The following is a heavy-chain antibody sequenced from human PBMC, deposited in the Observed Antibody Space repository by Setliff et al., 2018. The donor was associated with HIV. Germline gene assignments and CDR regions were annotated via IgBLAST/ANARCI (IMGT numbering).Heavy chain of an antibody. Sequence: PGGSLRLSCAASGFTFSSFAMSWVRRAPGKGLEWVSAISGAGVDTKSADSVKGRFTISRDNSKTTVYLQMNRLRAEDTAVYFCAKAYMLGSGSLVDADYHYGMDVWGQGTMVTVSS. D-gene: IGHD3-10*01. CDR3: AKAYMLGSGSLVDADYHYGMDV. CDR2: ISGAGVDT. CDR1: GFTFSSFA. J-gene: IGHJ6*02. V-gene: IGHV3-23*01.